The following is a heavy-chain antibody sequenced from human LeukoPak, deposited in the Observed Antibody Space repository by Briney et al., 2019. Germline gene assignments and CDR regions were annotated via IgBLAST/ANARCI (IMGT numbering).Heavy chain of an antibody. CDR2: MYYSGST. J-gene: IGHJ4*02. CDR3: ARVPAGPLEYYFDY. D-gene: IGHD6-13*01. Sequence: PSETLSLTCTVSGGSISSSSYYWGWIRQPPGKGLEWIGSMYYSGSTNYNPSLKSRVTMSVDTSKNQFSLKLSSVTAADTAVYYCARVPAGPLEYYFDYWGQGTLVTVSS. V-gene: IGHV4-39*07. CDR1: GGSISSSSYY.